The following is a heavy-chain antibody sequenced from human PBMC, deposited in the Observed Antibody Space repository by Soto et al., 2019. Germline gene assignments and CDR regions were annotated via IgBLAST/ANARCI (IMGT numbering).Heavy chain of an antibody. J-gene: IGHJ4*02. CDR3: AKVIWYDSSGPGDN. CDR1: GFTFSRYG. V-gene: IGHV3-23*01. CDR2: ISTSGGTT. Sequence: EVQLLESGGGLVQPGGSLRLSCAASGFTFSRYGMSWVRQAPGKGLEWVSAISTSGGTTYYADSVKGRFTISRDNSKKTLYLQMNSLRAEDTAVYYCAKVIWYDSSGPGDNWGQGTLVTVSS. D-gene: IGHD3-22*01.